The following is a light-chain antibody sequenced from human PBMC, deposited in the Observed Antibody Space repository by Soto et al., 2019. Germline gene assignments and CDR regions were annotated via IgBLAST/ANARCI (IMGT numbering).Light chain of an antibody. V-gene: IGKV3-20*01. CDR2: AAS. CDR1: HTVSGPY. CDR3: QHHGAT. J-gene: IGKJ1*01. Sequence: DIVVTKSAGKLSLSAWERATLSCRASHTVSGPYLAWYQQKLGQAPRLLMYAASSRATGMPDRLRCRESWKDFTLTISTLEPEDSSVYYWQHHGATFGQGTKVDIK.